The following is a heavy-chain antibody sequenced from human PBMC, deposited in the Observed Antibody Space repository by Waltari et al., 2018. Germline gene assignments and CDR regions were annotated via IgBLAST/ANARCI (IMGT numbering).Heavy chain of an antibody. Sequence: QVQLQESGPGLVKPSQTLSLTCTVSGGPISSGSYYWSWIRQPAGKGLEWIGYIYTSGSTNYNPSLKSRVTISVDTSKNQFSLKLSSVTAADTAVYYCARRVAGAYFDYWGQGTLVTVSS. CDR2: IYTSGST. V-gene: IGHV4-61*09. J-gene: IGHJ4*02. CDR3: ARRVAGAYFDY. D-gene: IGHD1-26*01. CDR1: GGPISSGSYY.